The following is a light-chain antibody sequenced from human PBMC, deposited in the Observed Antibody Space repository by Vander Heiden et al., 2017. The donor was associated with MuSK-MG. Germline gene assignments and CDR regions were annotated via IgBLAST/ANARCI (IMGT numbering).Light chain of an antibody. CDR2: GTV. J-gene: IGKJ1*01. V-gene: IGKV1-NL1*01. CDR3: QQDDYTPWT. CDR1: QGIFHS. Sequence: DIQVTQSPSSLSASVGDSVTITCRTSQGIFHSLAWYQQKAGKAPKLLVYGTVTLQTGVPSRVSGSGFGTDYSLTINNLQPEDFATYYCQQDDYTPWTFGQGTKVEIK.